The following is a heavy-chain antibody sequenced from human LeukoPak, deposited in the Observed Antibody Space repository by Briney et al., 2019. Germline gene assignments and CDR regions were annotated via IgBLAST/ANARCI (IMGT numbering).Heavy chain of an antibody. D-gene: IGHD6-6*01. Sequence: GASVKVSCKASGYTFTSYGISWVRQAPGQGLEWMGWISAYNGNTNYAQKLRGRVTMTTDTSTSTAYMELRSLRSDDTAVYYCARDSSSSHGLGYYYYGMDVWGQGTTVTVSS. J-gene: IGHJ6*02. CDR1: GYTFTSYG. CDR2: ISAYNGNT. CDR3: ARDSSSSHGLGYYYYGMDV. V-gene: IGHV1-18*01.